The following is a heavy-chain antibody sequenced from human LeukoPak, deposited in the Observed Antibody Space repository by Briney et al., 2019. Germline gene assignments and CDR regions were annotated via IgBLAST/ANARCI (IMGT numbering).Heavy chain of an antibody. D-gene: IGHD4-11*01. J-gene: IGHJ6*04. CDR2: IYSGGST. CDR3: ASERDDYTPYYYYGMDV. V-gene: IGHV3-53*01. Sequence: SLRLSCAASLFAVSSNYMSCGRGSPRPRLEGGSVIYSGGSTYYADSVKGRFTISRDNSKNTLYLQMNSLRAEDTAVYYCASERDDYTPYYYYGMDVWGKATTVTVSS. CDR1: LFAVSSNY.